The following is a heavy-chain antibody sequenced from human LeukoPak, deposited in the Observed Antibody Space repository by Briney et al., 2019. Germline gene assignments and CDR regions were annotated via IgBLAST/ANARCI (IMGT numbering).Heavy chain of an antibody. CDR2: ISGGTTST. J-gene: IGHJ4*02. D-gene: IGHD3-16*02. V-gene: IGHV3-23*01. CDR3: ARGVGNYDYVWGSYRYTYFDS. Sequence: GGSLRLSCAASGFTFNNYAMSWVRQAPGKGLEWVSFISGGTTSTFYADSVKGRFAISRDNSKNTLALQMNSLRAEDTAVFYCARGVGNYDYVWGSYRYTYFDSWGQGTLVTVSS. CDR1: GFTFNNYA.